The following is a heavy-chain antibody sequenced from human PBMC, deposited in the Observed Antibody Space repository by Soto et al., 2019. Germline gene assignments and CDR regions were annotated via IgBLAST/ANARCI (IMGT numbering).Heavy chain of an antibody. D-gene: IGHD3-3*01. J-gene: IGHJ6*02. CDR1: GYTFTSYG. Sequence: ASVKVSCKASGYTFTSYGISCVRQAPGQGLEWMGWISAYNGNTNYAQKLQGRVTMTTDTSTSTAYMELRSLRSDDTAVYYCAVENYDFWSGYPKYGMDVWGQGTTVTVSS. CDR2: ISAYNGNT. V-gene: IGHV1-18*01. CDR3: AVENYDFWSGYPKYGMDV.